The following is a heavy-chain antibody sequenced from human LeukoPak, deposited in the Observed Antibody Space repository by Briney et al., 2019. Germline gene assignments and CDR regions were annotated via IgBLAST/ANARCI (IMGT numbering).Heavy chain of an antibody. CDR2: IFPGHSDT. Sequence: PGVSLKISCHGSGYSFTDYWIGWVRQMTGKGLEWMGCIFPGHSDTKYHPSFQGQATISVDKSLSTAYLQWTSLGASDTAIYYCARHGLEGCTGGRCYMSFHYYGMDVWGQGTTVTVSS. D-gene: IGHD2-15*01. J-gene: IGHJ6*02. CDR3: ARHGLEGCTGGRCYMSFHYYGMDV. V-gene: IGHV5-51*01. CDR1: GYSFTDYW.